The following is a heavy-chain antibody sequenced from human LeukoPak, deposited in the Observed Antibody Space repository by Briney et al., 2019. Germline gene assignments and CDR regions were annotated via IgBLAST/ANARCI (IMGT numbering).Heavy chain of an antibody. CDR1: GGSISSSNW. V-gene: IGHV4-4*02. CDR2: IYHSGST. D-gene: IGHD3-10*01. CDR3: ARVRAQDRTQDY. Sequence: SETLSLTCAVSGGSISSSNWWSWVRQPPGKGLEWIGEIYHSGSTNYNPSLKSRVTISVDTSKNQFSLKLSSVTAADTAVYYCARVRAQDRTQDYWGQGTLVTVSS. J-gene: IGHJ4*02.